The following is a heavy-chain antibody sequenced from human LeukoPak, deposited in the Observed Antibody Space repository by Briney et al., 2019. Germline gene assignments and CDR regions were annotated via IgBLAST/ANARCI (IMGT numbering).Heavy chain of an antibody. CDR2: ISYDGSNK. J-gene: IGHJ4*02. Sequence: SGGSLRLSCAASGFTFSSYAMHWVRQAPGKGLEWVAVISYDGSNKYYADSVKGRFTISRDNSKNTLYLQMNSLRAEDTAVYYCVKAQYDFWSGYYLDFWGQGTLVTVSS. CDR3: VKAQYDFWSGYYLDF. V-gene: IGHV3-30*04. CDR1: GFTFSSYA. D-gene: IGHD3-3*01.